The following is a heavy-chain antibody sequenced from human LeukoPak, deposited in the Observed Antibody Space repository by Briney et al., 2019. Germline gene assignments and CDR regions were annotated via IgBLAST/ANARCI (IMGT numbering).Heavy chain of an antibody. Sequence: SETLSLTCTVSGGSISSSSNYWGRIRQPPGKGLEWIGSIYYSGSTYYNPSLKSRVTISVDTSKNQFSLRLSSVTAADTAVYYCARPSITMVRGFDPWGQGTLVTVSS. CDR1: GGSISSSSNY. D-gene: IGHD3-10*01. J-gene: IGHJ5*02. CDR2: IYYSGST. CDR3: ARPSITMVRGFDP. V-gene: IGHV4-39*01.